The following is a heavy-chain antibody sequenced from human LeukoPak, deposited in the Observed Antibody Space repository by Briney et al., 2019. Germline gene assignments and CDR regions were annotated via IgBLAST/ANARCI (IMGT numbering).Heavy chain of an antibody. CDR1: GYTFISYG. V-gene: IGHV1-18*01. Sequence: ASVKVSCKASGYTFISYGITWVRQASGQGLEWMGWISAYNGNTNYEQKLQGRVTMTTDTSTNTAYMELRSLRSDDTAVYYCARAANYYDSRGFHRIDYWGQGSLVTVSS. CDR3: ARAANYYDSRGFHRIDY. J-gene: IGHJ4*02. D-gene: IGHD3-22*01. CDR2: ISAYNGNT.